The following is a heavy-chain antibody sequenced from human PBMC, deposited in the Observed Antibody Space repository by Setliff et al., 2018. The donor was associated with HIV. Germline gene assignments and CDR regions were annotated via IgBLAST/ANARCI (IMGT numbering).Heavy chain of an antibody. CDR3: ARGFDYAQRPPLYYFDY. D-gene: IGHD2-2*01. CDR1: GGSTSSGGFY. V-gene: IGHV4-31*03. J-gene: IGHJ4*02. Sequence: PSETLSLTCTVTGGSTSSGGFYWTWIRQHPGKGLEWIGYIYYSGSTHYNPSLKSRVTISVDTSKNPFSLKLSSVTAADTAVYYCARGFDYAQRPPLYYFDYWGQGTLVTVSS. CDR2: IYYSGST.